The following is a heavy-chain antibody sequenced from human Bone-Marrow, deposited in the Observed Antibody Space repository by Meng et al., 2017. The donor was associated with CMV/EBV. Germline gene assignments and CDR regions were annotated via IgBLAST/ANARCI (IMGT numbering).Heavy chain of an antibody. CDR1: GYTLTTYC. CDR3: ARDQGGRVVPAAMGYFDY. D-gene: IGHD2-2*01. V-gene: IGHV1-46*04. Sequence: ASVKVSCKASGYTLTTYCIHWVRQAPGQGLAWMGVMNPSGGVSNFAQRLQGRVTMTRDTSTRTVYMELSSLRSEDTAVYYCARDQGGRVVPAAMGYFDYWGQGTLVTVSS. CDR2: MNPSGGVS. J-gene: IGHJ4*02.